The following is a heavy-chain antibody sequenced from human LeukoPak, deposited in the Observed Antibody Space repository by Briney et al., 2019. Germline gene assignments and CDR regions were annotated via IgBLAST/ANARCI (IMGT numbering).Heavy chain of an antibody. CDR1: GYAFTNYF. D-gene: IGHD3-10*01. CDR3: ARLGAYLRSFDY. CDR2: INPSGGST. V-gene: IGHV1-46*01. J-gene: IGHJ4*02. Sequence: ASVKVSCKASGYAFTNYFMHWVRQGPGQGLEWMGIINPSGGSTTYAQKFQGRVTMTRDTSTNTVYMELSSLTSEDTAVYYCARLGAYLRSFDYWGQGTLVTVSS.